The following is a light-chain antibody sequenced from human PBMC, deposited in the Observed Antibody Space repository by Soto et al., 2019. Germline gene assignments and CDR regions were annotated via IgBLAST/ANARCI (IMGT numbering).Light chain of an antibody. CDR1: QRISGY. V-gene: IGKV3D-20*01. CDR2: DAS. Sequence: EIVLTQSPATLSLSPGERATLSCRASQRISGYLAWYQQKPGQAPRLLMCDASNRATGIPVRFRGSGPGADFNITLTRLEHADFPVSYCQQYGSSGKFGQGTKVDI. J-gene: IGKJ1*01. CDR3: QQYGSSGK.